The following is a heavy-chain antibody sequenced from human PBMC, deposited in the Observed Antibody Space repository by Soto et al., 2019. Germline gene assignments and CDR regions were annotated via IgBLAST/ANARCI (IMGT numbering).Heavy chain of an antibody. D-gene: IGHD6-19*01. V-gene: IGHV6-1*01. CDR3: ARDLMSSGWINAIDV. J-gene: IGHJ3*01. CDR2: TYYRSKWYN. CDR1: GDSVSGNSAA. Sequence: SQTLSLTCAISGDSVSGNSAAWNWIRQSPSRGLEWLGRTYYRSKWYNEYAEPVKSRVIINPDTSKNQFSLQLNSVTPEDTAVYYCARDLMSSGWINAIDVWGQGTMVTLSS.